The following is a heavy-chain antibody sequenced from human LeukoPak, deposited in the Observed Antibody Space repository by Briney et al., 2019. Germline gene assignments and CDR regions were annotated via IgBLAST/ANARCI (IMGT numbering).Heavy chain of an antibody. J-gene: IGHJ1*01. D-gene: IGHD6-13*01. Sequence: ASVKVSCKASGYTFTDYYMHWVRQAPGQGLEWMGWTNPNSGDTNFAQEFQGWVTMTRDTSISTAYIELSRSRSDDTAMYYCARGSPVAAAGTAYFHHWGQGTLVTVSS. CDR2: TNPNSGDT. CDR1: GYTFTDYY. V-gene: IGHV1-2*04. CDR3: ARGSPVAAAGTAYFHH.